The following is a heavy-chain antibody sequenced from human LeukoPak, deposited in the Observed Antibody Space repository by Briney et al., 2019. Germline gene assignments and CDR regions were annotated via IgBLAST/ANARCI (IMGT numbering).Heavy chain of an antibody. CDR3: ARGEGGRDGYNLWFDP. Sequence: PSETLSLTCAVYGGSFGGYYWSWIRQPPGKGLEWIGEINHSGSTNYNPSLKSRVTISVHTSKNQFSLKLSSVTAADTAVYYCARGEGGRDGYNLWFDPWGQGTLVTVSS. D-gene: IGHD5-24*01. CDR2: INHSGST. CDR1: GGSFGGYY. J-gene: IGHJ5*02. V-gene: IGHV4-34*01.